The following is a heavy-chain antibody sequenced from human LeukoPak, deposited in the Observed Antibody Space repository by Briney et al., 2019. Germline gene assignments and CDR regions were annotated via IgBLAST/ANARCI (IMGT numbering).Heavy chain of an antibody. CDR3: ARALDRGSNWFDP. V-gene: IGHV4-31*03. Sequence: PSETLSLTCTVSGGSISSGGYYWSWIRQHPRKGLEWIGYIYYSGSTYYNPSLKSRVTISVDTSKNQFSLKLSSVTAADTAVYYCARALDRGSNWFDPWGQGTLVTVSS. J-gene: IGHJ5*02. D-gene: IGHD3-10*01. CDR1: GGSISSGGYY. CDR2: IYYSGST.